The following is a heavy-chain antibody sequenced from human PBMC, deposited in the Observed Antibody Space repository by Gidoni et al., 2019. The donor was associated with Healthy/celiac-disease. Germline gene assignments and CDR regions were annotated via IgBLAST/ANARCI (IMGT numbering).Heavy chain of an antibody. D-gene: IGHD6-13*01. CDR3: ARGAEQQLPPYNWFDP. CDR1: GFTFSSYW. Sequence: EVQLVESGGGLVQPGGSLRLSCAASGFTFSSYWMGWVRQAPGKGLEWVANIKQDGSEKYYVDSVKGRFTISRDNAKNSLYLQMNSLRAEDTAVYYCARGAEQQLPPYNWFDPWGQGTLVTVSS. V-gene: IGHV3-7*01. J-gene: IGHJ5*02. CDR2: IKQDGSEK.